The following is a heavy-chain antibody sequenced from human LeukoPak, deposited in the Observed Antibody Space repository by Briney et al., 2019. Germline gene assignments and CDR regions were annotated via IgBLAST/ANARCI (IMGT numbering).Heavy chain of an antibody. D-gene: IGHD1-26*01. J-gene: IGHJ3*02. CDR2: ISGSGGST. Sequence: GGSLRLSCAASGFTFSSYAMSWVRQAPGKGLGWVSAISGSGGSTYYADSVKGRFTISRDNSKNTLYLQMNSLRAEDTAVYYCAKDSSIVGYAFDIWGQGTMVTVSS. CDR3: AKDSSIVGYAFDI. CDR1: GFTFSSYA. V-gene: IGHV3-23*01.